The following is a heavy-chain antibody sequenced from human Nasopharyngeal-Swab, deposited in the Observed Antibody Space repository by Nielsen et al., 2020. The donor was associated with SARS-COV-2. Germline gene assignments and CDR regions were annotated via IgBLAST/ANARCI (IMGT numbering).Heavy chain of an antibody. CDR3: AKADTAMVGYNWFDP. J-gene: IGHJ5*02. Sequence: GESLKISCAASGFTFSSCAMSWVRQAPGKGLEWVSAISGSGGSTYYADSVKGRFTISRDNSKNTLYLQMNSLRAEDTAVYYCAKADTAMVGYNWFDPWGQGTLVTVSS. CDR1: GFTFSSCA. V-gene: IGHV3-23*01. D-gene: IGHD5-18*01. CDR2: ISGSGGST.